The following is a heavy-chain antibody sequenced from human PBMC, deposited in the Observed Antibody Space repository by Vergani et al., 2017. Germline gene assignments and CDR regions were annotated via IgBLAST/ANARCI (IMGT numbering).Heavy chain of an antibody. CDR1: GNRFTAYS. CDR3: ATNYRARHTPVGY. D-gene: IGHD5-24*01. J-gene: IGHJ4*02. CDR2: INLNNGDT. V-gene: IGHV1-2*06. Sequence: QVQLVQSGAEVKGPGASVKVSCKASGNRFTAYSMHWVREAPGQRLEWMGRINLNNGDTQYATEVQGRVTMTRDMSISTGYMGLNSLRSDDTAGYYCATNYRARHTPVGYWGQGSLVTVSS.